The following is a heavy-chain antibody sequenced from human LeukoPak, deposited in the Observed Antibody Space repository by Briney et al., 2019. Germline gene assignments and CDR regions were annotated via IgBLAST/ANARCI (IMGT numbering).Heavy chain of an antibody. D-gene: IGHD3-22*01. CDR1: GYTFTSYG. V-gene: IGHV1-18*01. CDR3: ARSDYYYDSSGPVWVFDY. CDR2: ISAYNGNT. J-gene: IGHJ4*02. Sequence: ASVKVSCKASGYTFTSYGISWVRQAPGQGLEWMGWISAYNGNTNYAQKLQGRVTMTTDTSTSTAYMELRSLRSDDTAVYYCARSDYYYDSSGPVWVFDYWGQGTLVTVSS.